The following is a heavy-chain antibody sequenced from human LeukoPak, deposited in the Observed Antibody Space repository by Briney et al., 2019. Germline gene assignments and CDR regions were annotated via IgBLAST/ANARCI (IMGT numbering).Heavy chain of an antibody. CDR3: ARERAGSGYSGHDGGWFDP. CDR1: GGSISSYY. V-gene: IGHV4-4*07. J-gene: IGHJ5*02. D-gene: IGHD5-12*01. CDR2: IYSSGSS. Sequence: NPSETLSLTCTVSGGSISSYYCSWIRQPAGKELEWIGRIYSSGSSSFNPSLKSRVTMSVDTSKNQFSLKLSSVTAADPAVYYCARERAGSGYSGHDGGWFDPWGQGTLVTVPS.